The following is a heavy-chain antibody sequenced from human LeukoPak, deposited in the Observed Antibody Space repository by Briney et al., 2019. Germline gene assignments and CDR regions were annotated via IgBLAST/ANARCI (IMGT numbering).Heavy chain of an antibody. D-gene: IGHD2-21*02. V-gene: IGHV4-31*03. J-gene: IGHJ3*02. CDR2: ISNSGTT. CDR3: ARDVVVTSSPDAFDI. Sequence: SQTLSLTCTVSGDSVTSGGYFWTWIRHHPGKGLEWIGYISNSGTTYYNPSLKRRVSISVDTSTNQFSLSLSSVTAADTAVYCCARDVVVTSSPDAFDIWGQGTMVAVSS. CDR1: GDSVTSGGYF.